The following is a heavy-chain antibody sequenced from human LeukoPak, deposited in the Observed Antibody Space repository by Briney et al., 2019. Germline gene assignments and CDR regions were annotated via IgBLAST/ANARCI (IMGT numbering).Heavy chain of an antibody. V-gene: IGHV3-48*03. CDR1: GFTFSSYE. CDR3: ARDRSEGYYFDY. CDR2: ISSSGSTI. J-gene: IGHJ4*02. Sequence: GGSLRLSCAASGFTFSSYEMNWVRQAPGKGLEWVSYISSSGSTIYYADSVKGRFTISRDNAKNSLYLQMNSLRAEDTAVYYCARDRSEGYYFDYWGQGTLVTVSS.